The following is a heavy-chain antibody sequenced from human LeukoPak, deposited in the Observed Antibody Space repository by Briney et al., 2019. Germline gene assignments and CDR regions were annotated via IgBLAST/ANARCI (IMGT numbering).Heavy chain of an antibody. V-gene: IGHV4-39*01. CDR1: GGSISSSSYY. Sequence: SETLSLTCTVSGGSISSSSYYWGWIRQPPGEGLEWIGSIYYSGSTYYNPSLKSRVTISVDTSKNQFSLKLSSVTAADTAVYYCARGPDYGPYYFDYWGQGTLVTVSS. D-gene: IGHD4-17*01. CDR2: IYYSGST. J-gene: IGHJ4*02. CDR3: ARGPDYGPYYFDY.